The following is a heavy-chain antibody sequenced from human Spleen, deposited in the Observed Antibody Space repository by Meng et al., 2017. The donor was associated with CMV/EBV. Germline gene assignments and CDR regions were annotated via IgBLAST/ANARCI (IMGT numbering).Heavy chain of an antibody. CDR1: GGSFRNYV. CDR3: ARDTLNWNFDY. Sequence: SVKVSCKVSGGSFRNYVINWVRQAPGQGLEWMGGITPVFGSATNAQKLQDRVTMTTDTSTSIAYMELRSLRSDDTAVYYCARDTLNWNFDYWGQGTLVTVSS. J-gene: IGHJ4*02. CDR2: ITPVFGSA. V-gene: IGHV1-69*05. D-gene: IGHD1-1*01.